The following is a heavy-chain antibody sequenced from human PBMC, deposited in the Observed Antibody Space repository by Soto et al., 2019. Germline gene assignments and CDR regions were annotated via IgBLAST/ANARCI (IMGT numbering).Heavy chain of an antibody. CDR3: ARQQGYCSGGSCPFDY. V-gene: IGHV4-59*08. D-gene: IGHD2-15*01. J-gene: IGHJ4*02. CDR2: IYYSGST. Sequence: SETLSLTCTVSGGSISSYYWSWIRQPPGKGLEWIGYIYYSGSTIYNPSLKSRVTISVDTSKNQFSLKLSSVTAADTAVYYCARQQGYCSGGSCPFDYWGQGTLVTVSS. CDR1: GGSISSYY.